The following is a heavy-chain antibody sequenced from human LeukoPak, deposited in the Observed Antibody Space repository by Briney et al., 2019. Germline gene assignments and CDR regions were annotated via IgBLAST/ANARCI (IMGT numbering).Heavy chain of an antibody. CDR2: INHSGST. D-gene: IGHD6-19*01. Sequence: SETLSLTCTVSGGSVSSGSYYWSWIRQPPGKGLEWIGEINHSGSTNYNPSLKSRVTISVDTSKNQFSLKLSSVTAADTAVYYCARHGERVSYSSGWIDYWGQGTLVTVSS. J-gene: IGHJ4*02. CDR3: ARHGERVSYSSGWIDY. V-gene: IGHV4-39*01. CDR1: GGSVSSGSYY.